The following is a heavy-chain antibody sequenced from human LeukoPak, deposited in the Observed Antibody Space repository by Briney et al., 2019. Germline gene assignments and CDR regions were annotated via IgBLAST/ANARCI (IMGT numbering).Heavy chain of an antibody. J-gene: IGHJ4*02. Sequence: SETLSLTCTVSGGSISSYYWSWIRQPPGKGLEWIGEINHSGSTNYNPSLKSRVTISVDTSKNQFSLKLSSVTAADTAVYYCARGGQQLAYYFDYWGQGTLVTVSS. V-gene: IGHV4-34*01. D-gene: IGHD6-13*01. CDR3: ARGGQQLAYYFDY. CDR2: INHSGST. CDR1: GGSISSYY.